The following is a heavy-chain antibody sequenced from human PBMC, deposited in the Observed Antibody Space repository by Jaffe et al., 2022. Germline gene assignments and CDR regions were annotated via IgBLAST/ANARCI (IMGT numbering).Heavy chain of an antibody. CDR3: AKEEDIVVVPAAKGVDP. Sequence: QVQLVESGGGVVQPGGSLRLSCAASGFTFSSYGMHWVRQAPGKGLEWVAFIRYDGSNKYYADSVKGRFTISRDNSKNTLYLQMNSLRAEDTAVYYCAKEEDIVVVPAAKGVDPWGQGTLVTVSS. CDR2: IRYDGSNK. J-gene: IGHJ5*02. V-gene: IGHV3-30*02. D-gene: IGHD2-2*01. CDR1: GFTFSSYG.